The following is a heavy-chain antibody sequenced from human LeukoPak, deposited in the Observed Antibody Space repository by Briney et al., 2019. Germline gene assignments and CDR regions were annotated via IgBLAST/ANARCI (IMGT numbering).Heavy chain of an antibody. J-gene: IGHJ6*03. CDR2: ITGSGNII. CDR3: ARADRKYYMDV. D-gene: IGHD1-14*01. CDR1: GFTFSDYY. V-gene: IGHV3-11*04. Sequence: GGSLRLSCAASGFTFSDYYMSWIRQAPGKGLEWVSYITGSGNIIYYADSVKGQFTISRDNAKNSLYLQMSSLRVEDTAVYYCARADRKYYMDVWGEGTTVTVFS.